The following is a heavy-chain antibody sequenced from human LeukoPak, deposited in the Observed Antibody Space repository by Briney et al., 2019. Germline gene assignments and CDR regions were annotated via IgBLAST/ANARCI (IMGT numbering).Heavy chain of an antibody. CDR2: IIPIFGTA. CDR3: AREGVYVPDGSGYHRDAFDI. D-gene: IGHD3-22*01. J-gene: IGHJ3*02. Sequence: RASVTVSCKASGGTFSSYAISWVRQAPGQGLEWMGGIIPIFGTANYAQKFQGRVTITADESTSTAYMELSSLRSEDTAVYYCAREGVYVPDGSGYHRDAFDIWGQGTVVIVSS. V-gene: IGHV1-69*13. CDR1: GGTFSSYA.